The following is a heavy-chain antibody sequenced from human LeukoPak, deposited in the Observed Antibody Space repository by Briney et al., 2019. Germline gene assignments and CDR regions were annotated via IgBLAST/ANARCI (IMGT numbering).Heavy chain of an antibody. Sequence: ASVKVSCKVSGYTLTELSMHWVRQAPGKGLEWMGGFDPEDGETIYAQKFQGRVTMTEDTSTDTAYMELCSLRSEDTAVYYCATDSPGYSSGWYTFWGQGTLVTVSS. J-gene: IGHJ4*02. CDR1: GYTLTELS. D-gene: IGHD6-19*01. V-gene: IGHV1-24*01. CDR3: ATDSPGYSSGWYTF. CDR2: FDPEDGET.